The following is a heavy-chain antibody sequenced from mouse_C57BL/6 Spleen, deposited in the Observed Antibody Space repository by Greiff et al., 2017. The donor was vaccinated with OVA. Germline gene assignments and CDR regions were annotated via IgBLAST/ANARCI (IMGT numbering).Heavy chain of an antibody. J-gene: IGHJ2*01. D-gene: IGHD2-1*01. CDR3: AREGGNYPTGTEVFDY. Sequence: QVQLQQPGTELVKPGASVKLSCKASGYTFTSYWMHWVKQRPGQGLEWIGNINPSNGGTNYNEKFKSKATLTVDKSSSTAYMQLSSLTSEDSAVYYGAREGGNYPTGTEVFDYWGQGTTLTVSS. CDR1: GYTFTSYW. CDR2: INPSNGGT. V-gene: IGHV1-53*01.